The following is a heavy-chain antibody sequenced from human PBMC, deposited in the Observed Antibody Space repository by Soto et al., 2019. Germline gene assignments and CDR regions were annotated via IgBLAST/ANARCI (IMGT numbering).Heavy chain of an antibody. D-gene: IGHD6-13*01. CDR1: GGSFSGYY. Sequence: SETLSLTCAVYGGSFSGYYWSWIRQPPGKGLEWIGEINHSGSTNYNPSLKSRVTISVDTSKNQFSLKLSSVTAADTAVYYCARTGSAAATYYYMAVWGKGTTVTVSS. J-gene: IGHJ6*03. V-gene: IGHV4-34*01. CDR2: INHSGST. CDR3: ARTGSAAATYYYMAV.